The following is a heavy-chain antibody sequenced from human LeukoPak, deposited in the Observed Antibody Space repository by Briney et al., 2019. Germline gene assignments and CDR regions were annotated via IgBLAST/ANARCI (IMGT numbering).Heavy chain of an antibody. CDR2: ISYSGST. CDR3: ARLDRGINAAHFDY. Sequence: SETLSLTCTVSGGSISSSTFYWGWIRQPPGKGLEWIGIISYSGSTYYNPSLKSRVTISVDTSKNQFSLKLSSVTAADTAVYYCARLDRGINAAHFDYWGQGTLVAVSS. D-gene: IGHD6-25*01. CDR1: GGSISSSTFY. J-gene: IGHJ4*02. V-gene: IGHV4-39*01.